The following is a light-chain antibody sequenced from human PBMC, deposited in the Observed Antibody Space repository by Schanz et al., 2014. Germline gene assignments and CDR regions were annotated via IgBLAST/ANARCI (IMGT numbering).Light chain of an antibody. CDR3: QQYNSYSHT. Sequence: DIQMTQSPSTLSASIGDRVTITCRASQSISSNLAWYQQKPGKAPKLLIYDASSLESGVPSRFSGSGSGTEFTLTISSLQPDDCATYYCQQYNSYSHTFGQGTKLEIK. CDR2: DAS. V-gene: IGKV1-5*01. CDR1: QSISSN. J-gene: IGKJ2*01.